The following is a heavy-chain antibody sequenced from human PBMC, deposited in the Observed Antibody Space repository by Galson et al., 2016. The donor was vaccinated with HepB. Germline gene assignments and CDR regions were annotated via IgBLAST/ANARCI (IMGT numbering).Heavy chain of an antibody. V-gene: IGHV3-23*01. J-gene: IGHJ4*02. CDR2: ISGSGGST. CDR3: AKDGWFGELSKFDY. CDR1: GFTFSSYA. Sequence: SLRLSCAASGFTFSSYAMSWVRQAPGKGLEWVSGISGSGGSTYYADSVKGRFTISSDNSKNTLYLPMNSLRAEDTAVYYCAKDGWFGELSKFDYWGQGTLVTVSS. D-gene: IGHD3-10*01.